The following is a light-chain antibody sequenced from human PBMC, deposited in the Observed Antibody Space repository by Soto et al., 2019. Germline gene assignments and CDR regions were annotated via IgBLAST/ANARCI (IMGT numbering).Light chain of an antibody. V-gene: IGLV2-14*01. CDR3: NSWSTRSTVL. CDR1: SNDVGGYNY. J-gene: IGLJ2*01. CDR2: EVS. Sequence: QSVLTQPASVSGSPGQSITISCTGTSNDVGGYNYVSWFQQRPGEAPKVIIYEVSNRPSGVSHRFSGSKSGNTASLSISGLQAEDEADYYCNSWSTRSTVLFGGGTKLTVL.